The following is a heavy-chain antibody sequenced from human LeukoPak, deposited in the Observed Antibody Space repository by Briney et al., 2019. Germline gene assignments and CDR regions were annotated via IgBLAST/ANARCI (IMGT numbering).Heavy chain of an antibody. CDR3: ARDLVVTANHYFQH. CDR1: GFTLSSYA. J-gene: IGHJ1*01. V-gene: IGHV3-30-3*01. CDR2: ISYEGSNK. D-gene: IGHD2-21*02. Sequence: GGSLRLSCAASGFTLSSYAMHWVRQAPGKGLEWVAVISYEGSNKQYADSVKGRFTISRDNSKNTLDLQMNSLRAEDTAVYYCARDLVVTANHYFQHWGQGTLVTVSS.